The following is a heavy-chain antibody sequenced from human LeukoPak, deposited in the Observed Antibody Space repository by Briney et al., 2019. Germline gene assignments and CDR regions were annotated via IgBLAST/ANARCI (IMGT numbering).Heavy chain of an antibody. Sequence: PSETLCLTCAVSGGSISGYYWSWVRQPPGKGLEWVGYIYDNGRFNDIPSLKSRVTISIDTSKNRFSLRLRSVTAADTAVYYCARTGDSSGYAYYFDYWGQGTLVTVSS. D-gene: IGHD3-22*01. CDR2: IYDNGRF. CDR1: GGSISGYY. CDR3: ARTGDSSGYAYYFDY. V-gene: IGHV4-59*01. J-gene: IGHJ4*02.